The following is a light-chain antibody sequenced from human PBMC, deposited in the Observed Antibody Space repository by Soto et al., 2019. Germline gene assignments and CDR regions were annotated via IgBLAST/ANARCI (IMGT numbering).Light chain of an antibody. V-gene: IGKV3-20*01. CDR1: QSVSSSY. J-gene: IGKJ1*01. CDR2: GAS. Sequence: EIVLTQSPGTLSLSPGERATLSCRASQSVSSSYLAWYQQKPGQAPRLLISGASSRATDIPDRFSGSGSGTDFTLTISRLEPEDFAVYHCQQYGRSPWTFGQGTKVEIK. CDR3: QQYGRSPWT.